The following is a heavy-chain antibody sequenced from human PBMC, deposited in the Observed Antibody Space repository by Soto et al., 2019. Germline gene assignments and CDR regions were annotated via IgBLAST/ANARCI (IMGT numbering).Heavy chain of an antibody. V-gene: IGHV3-21*01. CDR3: ARFGYTTEAH. CDR1: GFTFSSYT. CDR2: ISSSSSYI. D-gene: IGHD5-12*01. Sequence: EVQLVESGGGPVKPGGSLRLSCAASGFTFSSYTMIWVRQAPGKGLEWVSSISSSSSYIYYADSVKGRFTISRDNAKNSLYLQMNSLRAEDTAVYYCARFGYTTEAHWGQGTLVTVSS. J-gene: IGHJ4*02.